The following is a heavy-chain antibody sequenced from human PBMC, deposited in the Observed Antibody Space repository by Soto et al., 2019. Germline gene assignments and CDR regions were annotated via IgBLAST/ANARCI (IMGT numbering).Heavy chain of an antibody. CDR1: GYTFTGYY. D-gene: IGHD4-4*01. Sequence: ASVKVSCKASGYTFTGYYMHWVRQAPGQGLEWKGWINPNSGGTNYAQKFQGWVTMTRDTSISTAYMELRRLRSDDTAVYYCARAAVTSEFDPWGQGTLVTVSS. V-gene: IGHV1-2*04. CDR3: ARAAVTSEFDP. J-gene: IGHJ5*02. CDR2: INPNSGGT.